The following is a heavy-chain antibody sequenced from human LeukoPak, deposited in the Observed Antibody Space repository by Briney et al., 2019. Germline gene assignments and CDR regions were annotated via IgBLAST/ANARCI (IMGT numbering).Heavy chain of an antibody. D-gene: IGHD3-3*01. Sequence: SETLSLTCAVYGGSFSGYYWSWIRQPPGKGLEWIGEINHSGSTNYNPSLKSRVTISVDTSKNQFSLKLSSVTAADTAVYYCARGPYDFWSGYYRRPGWFDPWGQGTLGTVSS. CDR2: INHSGST. CDR3: ARGPYDFWSGYYRRPGWFDP. V-gene: IGHV4-34*01. CDR1: GGSFSGYY. J-gene: IGHJ5*02.